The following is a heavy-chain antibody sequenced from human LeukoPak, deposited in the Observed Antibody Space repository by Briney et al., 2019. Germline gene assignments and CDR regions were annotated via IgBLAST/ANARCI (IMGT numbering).Heavy chain of an antibody. CDR2: ISSNGGNT. D-gene: IGHD5-12*01. CDR1: GFTFSSYE. J-gene: IGHJ4*02. V-gene: IGHV3-64D*06. Sequence: PGGSLRLSCSASGFTFSSYEMHWVRQAPGKGLEYVSGISSNGGNTYYADSVKGRFTISRDNSKNTLYLQMSSLRAEDTAVYYCVKPGVAIMATSYYFDYWGQGTLVTVSS. CDR3: VKPGVAIMATSYYFDY.